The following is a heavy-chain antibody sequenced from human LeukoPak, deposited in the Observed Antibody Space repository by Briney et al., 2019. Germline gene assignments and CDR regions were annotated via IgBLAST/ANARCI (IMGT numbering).Heavy chain of an antibody. CDR2: ITASGRST. Sequence: GGSLRLSCEASGFTFSNYWMSWVRQAPGKGLEWISYITASGRSTNYADSVKGRFTISRDNAKNSVVNSLRAEDTAVYYCTRERRGSYYAFESWGQGTLVSVSS. J-gene: IGHJ4*02. CDR3: TRERRGSYYAFES. V-gene: IGHV3-11*01. CDR1: GFTFSNYW. D-gene: IGHD3-16*01.